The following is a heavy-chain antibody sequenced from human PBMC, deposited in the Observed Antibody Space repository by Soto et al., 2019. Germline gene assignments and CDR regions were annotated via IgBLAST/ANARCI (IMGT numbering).Heavy chain of an antibody. J-gene: IGHJ6*02. D-gene: IGHD6-25*01. CDR1: GYNFTNYW. Sequence: GESLKISCKGSGYNFTNYWIGWVRRMPGKGLEWMGIIYPGDSDARYSPSLQGQVTISVDKSISNAYLQWSSLKASDTAMYYCARQEHLVYSSDYYFYGMDVWGQGNTVTVS. V-gene: IGHV5-51*01. CDR3: ARQEHLVYSSDYYFYGMDV. CDR2: IYPGDSDA.